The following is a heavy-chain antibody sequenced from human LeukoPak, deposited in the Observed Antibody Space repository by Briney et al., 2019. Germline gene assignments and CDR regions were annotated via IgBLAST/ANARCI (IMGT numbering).Heavy chain of an antibody. V-gene: IGHV4-59*01. D-gene: IGHD6-19*01. CDR2: IYYSGST. CDR3: ARELISAPYYYYYMDV. Sequence: ASETLSLTCTVSGGSISSYYWSWIRQPPGKGLEWIGYIYYSGSTDYNPSLKSRVTISVDTSKNQFSLKLSSATAADTAVYYCARELISAPYYYYYMDVWGKGTTVTVSS. CDR1: GGSISSYY. J-gene: IGHJ6*03.